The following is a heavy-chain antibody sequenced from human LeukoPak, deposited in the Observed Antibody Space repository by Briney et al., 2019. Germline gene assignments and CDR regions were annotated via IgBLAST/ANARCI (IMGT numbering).Heavy chain of an antibody. CDR2: IGGKPHGGTT. V-gene: IGHV3-49*04. D-gene: IGHD5-18*01. J-gene: IGHJ4*02. CDR1: GFTFGDYA. Sequence: GGSLRLSCRTSGFTFGDYAMTWVRQAPGKGLEWVGFIGGKPHGGTTQYAAPVKGRFTISRDDSKSIAYLQMNSLKTEDTALYYCTRDVGGYNYGYVWFDYWGQGTPVTVSS. CDR3: TRDVGGYNYGYVWFDY.